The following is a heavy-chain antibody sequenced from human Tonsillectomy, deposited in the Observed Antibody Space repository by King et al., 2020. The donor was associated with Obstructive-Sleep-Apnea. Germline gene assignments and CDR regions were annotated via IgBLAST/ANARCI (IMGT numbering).Heavy chain of an antibody. CDR3: ASITGTFSVGMDV. J-gene: IGHJ6*02. Sequence: VQLVESGGGLVQPGGSLRLSCAASGFTVSNNYMIWVRQAPGKGLEWVSVIYSGGNTYYADSVKGRFTISRHNSKNTLYLHMNSLRTDDTAVYYCASITGTFSVGMDVWGQGTTVTVSS. D-gene: IGHD1-7*01. V-gene: IGHV3-53*04. CDR2: IYSGGNT. CDR1: GFTVSNNY.